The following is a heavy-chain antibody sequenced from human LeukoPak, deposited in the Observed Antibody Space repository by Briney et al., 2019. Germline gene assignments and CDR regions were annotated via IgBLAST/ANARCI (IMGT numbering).Heavy chain of an antibody. J-gene: IGHJ4*02. CDR1: GYTFTIYY. D-gene: IGHD2-2*02. Sequence: ASVKVSCKASGYTFTIYYMHWVRQAPGQGLEWMGWTNPNSGATTYAQRFQGRVTMTRDTSISTAYMELSGLTSDDTGVYYCARNPPYCTSTDCYNDYWGQGTLVTVSS. CDR2: TNPNSGAT. V-gene: IGHV1-2*02. CDR3: ARNPPYCTSTDCYNDY.